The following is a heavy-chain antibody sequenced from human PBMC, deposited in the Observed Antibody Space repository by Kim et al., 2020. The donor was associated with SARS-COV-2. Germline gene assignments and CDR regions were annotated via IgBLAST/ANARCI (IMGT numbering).Heavy chain of an antibody. Sequence: GGSLRLSCAVSGFTLSNHWMSWFRQAPGKGLEWVANIKQDGSEKYYVDSVRGRFTISRDNSKNSLYLQMIGLRAEDTAVYYCARGSGWVFDYGGQGTLVTVSS. J-gene: IGHJ4*02. CDR3: ARGSGWVFDY. V-gene: IGHV3-7*05. CDR1: GFTLSNHW. CDR2: IKQDGSEK. D-gene: IGHD6-19*01.